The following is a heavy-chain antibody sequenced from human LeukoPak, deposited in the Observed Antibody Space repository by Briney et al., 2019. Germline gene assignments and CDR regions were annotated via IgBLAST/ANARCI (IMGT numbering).Heavy chain of an antibody. D-gene: IGHD2-2*01. Sequence: ASVKVSCKASGYTFTGYYMHWVRQAPGQGLEWMGWINPNSGGTNYAQKFQGRVTMTRDTSISTAYMELSRLRSDDTAVYYCARLPGPAAHQDDYWGQGTLVTVSS. CDR1: GYTFTGYY. CDR3: ARLPGPAAHQDDY. CDR2: INPNSGGT. V-gene: IGHV1-2*02. J-gene: IGHJ4*02.